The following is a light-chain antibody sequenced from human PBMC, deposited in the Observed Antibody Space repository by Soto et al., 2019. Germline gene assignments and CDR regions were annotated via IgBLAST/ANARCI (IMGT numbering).Light chain of an antibody. J-gene: IGLJ2*01. CDR3: AAWDDSLDGHVV. CDR2: SNN. Sequence: QSVLTQPPSASGTPGQRVTISCSGGSSNIGSNTVNWYRQLPGTAPKLLIYSNNQRPSGVPDRFSGSKSGTSASLAISGLQSEDEPDYYCAAWDDSLDGHVVFGGGTQLTVL. CDR1: SSNIGSNT. V-gene: IGLV1-44*01.